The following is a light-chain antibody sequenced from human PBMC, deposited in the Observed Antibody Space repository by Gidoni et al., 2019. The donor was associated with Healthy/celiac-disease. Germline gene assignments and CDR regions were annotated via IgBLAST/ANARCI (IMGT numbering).Light chain of an antibody. Sequence: DIVMTQSPDSLAVSLGERATINCKSSQSVLYSSNNKNYLAWYQQKPEQPPKLLIYWASTREAGVPDRFSGSGSGKDLTLTISSLQAEDGAVYYCQQNYSTPLTFGGGTKVEIK. CDR3: QQNYSTPLT. V-gene: IGKV4-1*01. J-gene: IGKJ4*01. CDR2: WAS. CDR1: QSVLYSSNNKNY.